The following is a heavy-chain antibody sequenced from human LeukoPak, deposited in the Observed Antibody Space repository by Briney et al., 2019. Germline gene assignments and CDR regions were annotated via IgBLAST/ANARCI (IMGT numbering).Heavy chain of an antibody. D-gene: IGHD7-27*01. V-gene: IGHV4-30-4*08. CDR2: IYYSGST. CDR1: GGSISSGDYY. Sequence: AQTLPLTCTVSGGSISSGDYYWSWLRQPPGKGLEWLGYIYYSGSTYYNPSLKSRVTISVDTSKNQFSLKLSSVTAADTAVYYCARAPELGGYYFDYWGQGTLVTVSS. CDR3: ARAPELGGYYFDY. J-gene: IGHJ4*02.